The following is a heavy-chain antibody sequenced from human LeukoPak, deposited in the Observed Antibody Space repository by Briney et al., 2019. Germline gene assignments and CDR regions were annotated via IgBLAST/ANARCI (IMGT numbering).Heavy chain of an antibody. CDR3: ARGVTIFGVVIKFYNWFDP. V-gene: IGHV3-74*01. CDR2: INSDGSST. Sequence: GGSLRLSCAASGFTFSSYWMHWVRQAPGKGLAWVSRINSDGSSTSYADSVKGRFTISRDNAKNTLYLHMNSLRAEDTAVYYCARGVTIFGVVIKFYNWFDPWGQGTLVTVSS. J-gene: IGHJ5*01. D-gene: IGHD3-3*01. CDR1: GFTFSSYW.